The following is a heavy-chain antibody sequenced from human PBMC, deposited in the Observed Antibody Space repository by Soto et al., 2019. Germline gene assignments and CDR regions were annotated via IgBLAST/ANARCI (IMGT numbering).Heavy chain of an antibody. CDR1: GGSISRGGYC. CDR3: ARDPNYYGSSGYSSPSYYFDY. J-gene: IGHJ4*02. D-gene: IGHD3-22*01. CDR2: TYNSVST. Sequence: TSETLSLTCTVSGGSISRGGYCWSWIRQNPGKGLEWIGYTYNSVSTYYNPSLKSRVTISVDTSKNQFSLKLSSVTAADTAVYYCARDPNYYGSSGYSSPSYYFDYWGQGTLVTVSS. V-gene: IGHV4-31*03.